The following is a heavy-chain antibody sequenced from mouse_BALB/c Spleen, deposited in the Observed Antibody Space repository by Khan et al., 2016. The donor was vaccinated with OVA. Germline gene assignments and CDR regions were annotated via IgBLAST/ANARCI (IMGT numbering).Heavy chain of an antibody. J-gene: IGHJ2*01. D-gene: IGHD1-1*01. V-gene: IGHV5-12*02. CDR2: ISNGGGST. Sequence: EVELVESGGGLVQPGGSLKLSCATSGFTFSDYFMYWVRQTPEKRLEWVAYISNGGGSTYYPDTVKSRFTISRDNAKNTLYLQMSRLKSEDTAMYYCARGTTVGAFDYWGQGTTLTVSS. CDR1: GFTFSDYF. CDR3: ARGTTVGAFDY.